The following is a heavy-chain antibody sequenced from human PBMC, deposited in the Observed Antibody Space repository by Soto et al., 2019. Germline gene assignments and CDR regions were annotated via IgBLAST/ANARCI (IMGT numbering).Heavy chain of an antibody. D-gene: IGHD6-13*01. CDR1: GFTFSTYS. CDR3: AKDRIFSSRWGVFDY. CDR2: ITGSGGNT. V-gene: IGHV3-23*01. Sequence: EVQLLESGGNLVQPGGSMRLSCAASGFTFSTYSMSWVRQAPGKGLEWVSGITGSGGNTFYADSVKGRFTISRDNSRNTLYLKMNSLKVEDTAVYYCAKDRIFSSRWGVFDYWGQGTLVTVSS. J-gene: IGHJ4*02.